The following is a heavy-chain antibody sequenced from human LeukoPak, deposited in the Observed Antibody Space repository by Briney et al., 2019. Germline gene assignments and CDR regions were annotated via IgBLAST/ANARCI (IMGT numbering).Heavy chain of an antibody. V-gene: IGHV4-39*07. D-gene: IGHD3-10*01. Sequence: PSETLSLTCNVSGGSVSSNDYYWGWIRQPPGKGLEWIGNMYYSGSTYYNPSLKSRVTISVDTSKNQFSLKLSSVTAADTAVYYCASSYGSGSYYADYWGQGTLVTVSS. J-gene: IGHJ4*02. CDR2: MYYSGST. CDR3: ASSYGSGSYYADY. CDR1: GGSVSSNDYY.